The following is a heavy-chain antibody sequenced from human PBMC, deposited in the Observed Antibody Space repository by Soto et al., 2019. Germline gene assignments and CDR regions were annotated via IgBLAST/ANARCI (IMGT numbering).Heavy chain of an antibody. J-gene: IGHJ4*02. V-gene: IGHV3-23*01. D-gene: IGHD1-26*01. CDR2: ITVSGGST. Sequence: GSLRLSCAASGFTFSSYAMSWVRQAPGKGLEWVSAITVSGGSTYSADSVKGRFTISRDNSKNTLYLQMNGLRAEDTAVYYCARFPRGGEYIVGDTMAYWGQGTLVTVSS. CDR1: GFTFSSYA. CDR3: ARFPRGGEYIVGDTMAY.